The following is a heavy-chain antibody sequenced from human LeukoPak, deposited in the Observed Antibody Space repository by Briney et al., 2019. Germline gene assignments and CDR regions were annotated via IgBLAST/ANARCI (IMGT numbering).Heavy chain of an antibody. V-gene: IGHV1-8*01. CDR1: GYTFTSYD. CDR3: ARVGCGGDCYTTYNWFDP. Sequence: GASVKVSCKASGYTFTSYDINWVRQATGQGLEWMGWMNPNSGNTGYAQKFQGRVTMTRNTSISTAYMELSSLRSEDTAVYYCARVGCGGDCYTTYNWFDPWGQGTLVTVSS. J-gene: IGHJ5*02. D-gene: IGHD2-21*02. CDR2: MNPNSGNT.